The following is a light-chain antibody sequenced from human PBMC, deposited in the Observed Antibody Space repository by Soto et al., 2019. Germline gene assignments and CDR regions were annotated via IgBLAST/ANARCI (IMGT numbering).Light chain of an antibody. CDR1: HRLNTY. J-gene: IGKJ2*01. CDR3: QQYFSYPYT. CDR2: GVS. V-gene: IGKV1-8*01. Sequence: AIQTSQSPSSVSASPGDRVTIPCRASHRLNTYLAWYQQKPGTAPKLLIYGVSSLQTGVPSRFSGSGSGTDFTLIISSLQSEDFATYYCQQYFSYPYTLGQGTKVDIK.